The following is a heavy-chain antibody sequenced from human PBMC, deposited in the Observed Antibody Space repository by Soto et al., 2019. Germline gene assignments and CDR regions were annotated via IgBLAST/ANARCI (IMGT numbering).Heavy chain of an antibody. CDR1: GYTLTELS. J-gene: IGHJ3*02. CDR2: FDPEDGET. CDR3: ARDPGGDAFDI. Sequence: ASVKVSCKVSGYTLTELSMHWVRQAPGKGLEWMGGFDPEDGETIYAQKLQGRVTMTTDTSTSTAYMELRSLRSDDTAVYYCARDPGGDAFDIWGQGTMVTVSS. V-gene: IGHV1-24*01.